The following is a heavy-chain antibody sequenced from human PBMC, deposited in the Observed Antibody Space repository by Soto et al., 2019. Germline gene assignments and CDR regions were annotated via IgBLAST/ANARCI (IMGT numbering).Heavy chain of an antibody. Sequence: GGSLRLSCAASGFTFSSYAMSWVRQAPGKGLEWVSAISGSGGSTYYADSVKGRFTISRDNSKNTLYLQMNSLRAEDTAVYYCAKGPDYYDSSPSLYWGHGTLVTVSS. D-gene: IGHD3-22*01. CDR3: AKGPDYYDSSPSLY. CDR1: GFTFSSYA. CDR2: ISGSGGST. V-gene: IGHV3-23*01. J-gene: IGHJ4*01.